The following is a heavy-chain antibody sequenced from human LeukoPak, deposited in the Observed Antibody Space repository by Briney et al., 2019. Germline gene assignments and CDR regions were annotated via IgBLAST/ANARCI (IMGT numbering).Heavy chain of an antibody. CDR2: VSGSGGRGAT. J-gene: IGHJ4*02. Sequence: GGSLRLSCSGSGFTFSNYVMSWVRQAPGKGLEWVPCVSGSGGRGATYYTDSVKGRFTISRDNAKNTMYLQMNSLSGEDTAIYYCAKDIAASGLPRIFDFWGQGTLVTVSS. CDR3: AKDIAASGLPRIFDF. V-gene: IGHV3-23*01. D-gene: IGHD6-13*01. CDR1: GFTFSNYV.